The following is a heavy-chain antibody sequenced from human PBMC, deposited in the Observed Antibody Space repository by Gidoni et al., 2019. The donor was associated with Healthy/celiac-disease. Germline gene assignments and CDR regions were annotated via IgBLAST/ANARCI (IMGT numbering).Heavy chain of an antibody. CDR3: ARDGQWLVPAYYFDY. CDR1: GFTFSRYA. CDR2: ISYDGINK. V-gene: IGHV3-30*04. J-gene: IGHJ4*02. Sequence: QVQLVESGGGVVQPGRPLRLPCAASGFTFSRYAMHWVRQAPGKGLGWVAGISYDGINKYYADSVKGRFTISRDNSKNTLYLQMNSLRAEDTAVYYCARDGQWLVPAYYFDYWGQGTLVTVSS. D-gene: IGHD6-19*01.